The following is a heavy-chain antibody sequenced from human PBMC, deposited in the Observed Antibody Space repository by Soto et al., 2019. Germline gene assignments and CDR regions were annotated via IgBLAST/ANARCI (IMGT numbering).Heavy chain of an antibody. Sequence: SVKVSCKASGGTFSSYAISWVRQAPGQGLEWMGGIIPIFGTANYAQKFQGRVTITADESTSTAYMELSSLRSEDTAVYYCARSDYAYVWGSYRPHDYWGQGTLVTVSS. CDR1: GGTFSSYA. J-gene: IGHJ4*02. V-gene: IGHV1-69*13. D-gene: IGHD3-16*02. CDR3: ARSDYAYVWGSYRPHDY. CDR2: IIPIFGTA.